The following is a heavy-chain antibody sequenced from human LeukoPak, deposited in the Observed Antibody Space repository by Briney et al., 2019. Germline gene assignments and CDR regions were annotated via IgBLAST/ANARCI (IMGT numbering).Heavy chain of an antibody. CDR1: GFTFSRYG. D-gene: IGHD2-21*02. CDR2: IWCDGSNK. V-gene: IGHV3-33*01. CDR3: ARDWCGGDCYGADY. Sequence: PGGSLTLSCAPSGFTFSRYGMHWVRQAPGKGLEWLAVIWCDGSNKYYADSVKGRCTISRDNSKNTLYLQMNSLRAEDTAVYYCARDWCGGDCYGADYWGQGTLVTVSS. J-gene: IGHJ4*02.